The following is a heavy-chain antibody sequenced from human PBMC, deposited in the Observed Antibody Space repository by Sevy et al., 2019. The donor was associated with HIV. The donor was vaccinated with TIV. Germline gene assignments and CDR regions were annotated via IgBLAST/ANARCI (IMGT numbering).Heavy chain of an antibody. V-gene: IGHV4-59*01. CDR1: GGSIGRYF. D-gene: IGHD3-22*01. CDR2: IYFDGTT. Sequence: SETLSITCTVSGGSIGRYFWSWIRQSPGRGLEWIGYIYFDGTTDYNSSLKSRVTISLDTSKNQFSLGLNSVTAAETAVYYCARDAGNYHDSSNYQYVYAFDIWGQGTLVTVSS. CDR3: ARDAGNYHDSSNYQYVYAFDI. J-gene: IGHJ3*02.